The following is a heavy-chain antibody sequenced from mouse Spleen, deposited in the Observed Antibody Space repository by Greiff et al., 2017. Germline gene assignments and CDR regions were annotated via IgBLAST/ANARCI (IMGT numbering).Heavy chain of an antibody. D-gene: IGHD1-1*01. CDR2: IYPRSGNT. Sequence: VKVVESGAELARPGASVKLSCKASGYTFTSYGISWVKQRPGQGLEWIGEIYPRSGNTYYNQKFKGKATLTADKSSSTAYMALRSLTSEDSAVYFCARPGGSGPFDYWGQGTTVTVSS. CDR3: ARPGGSGPFDY. V-gene: IGHV1-81*01. CDR1: GYTFTSYG. J-gene: IGHJ2*01.